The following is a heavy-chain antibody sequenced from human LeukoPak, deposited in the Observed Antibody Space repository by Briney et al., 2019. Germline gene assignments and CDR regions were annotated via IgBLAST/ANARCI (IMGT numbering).Heavy chain of an antibody. CDR2: ISPDGRNI. Sequence: GGSLRLSCAASGFTLSDSWMNWVRQAPGKGPVWVSHISPDGRNIAYADSVKGRFTISRDSAKNTLYLQMNSLRVGDTAVYYLGRDGVGTTPYDCWGQGTLVTVSS. CDR1: GFTLSDSW. D-gene: IGHD1-26*01. CDR3: GRDGVGTTPYDC. V-gene: IGHV3-74*01. J-gene: IGHJ4*02.